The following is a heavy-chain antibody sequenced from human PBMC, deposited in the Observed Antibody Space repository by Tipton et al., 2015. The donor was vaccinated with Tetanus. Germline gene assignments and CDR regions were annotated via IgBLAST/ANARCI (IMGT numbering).Heavy chain of an antibody. CDR1: GFTFSTNA. CDR3: ARDPHTIRTGNHRGFDY. CDR2: IKQDGNEK. J-gene: IGHJ4*02. D-gene: IGHD3-10*01. Sequence: SLRLSCAASGFTFSTNAMHWVRQAPGKGLEWVANIKQDGNEKYHVDSVKGRFTISRDNGKNLLYLQMNSLRVEDTAVYYCARDPHTIRTGNHRGFDYWGQGTKVTVSS. V-gene: IGHV3-7*03.